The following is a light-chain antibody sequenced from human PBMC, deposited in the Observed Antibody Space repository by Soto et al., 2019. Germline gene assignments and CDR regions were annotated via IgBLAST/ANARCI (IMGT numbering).Light chain of an antibody. CDR1: SSNIGAGYD. CDR3: QSYDSSLGVV. CDR2: GNS. Sequence: QSVLTQPPSVSGAPGQRVTISCTGSSSNIGAGYDVHWYQQLPGTAPKLLIYGNSNRPSGVPDRFSGSKSGTSASLAITGRQADDEADYYCQSYDSSLGVVFGGGTKLTVL. J-gene: IGLJ2*01. V-gene: IGLV1-40*01.